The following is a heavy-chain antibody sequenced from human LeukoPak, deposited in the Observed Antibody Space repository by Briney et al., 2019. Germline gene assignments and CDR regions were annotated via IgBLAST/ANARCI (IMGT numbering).Heavy chain of an antibody. D-gene: IGHD6-13*01. CDR1: GGSFSGYY. CDR2: INHSGST. V-gene: IGHV4-34*01. CDR3: ALDSSGWSDDSFDI. Sequence: SETLSLTCAVYGGSFSGYYWSWIRQPPGKGLEWIGEINHSGSTNYNPSLKSRVTMSIDTSKNHFSLNLNSVTAADTAIYYCALDSSGWSDDSFDIWGQGTMVTVSS. J-gene: IGHJ3*02.